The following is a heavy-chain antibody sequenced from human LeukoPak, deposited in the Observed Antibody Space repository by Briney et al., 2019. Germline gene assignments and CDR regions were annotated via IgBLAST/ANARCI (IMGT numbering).Heavy chain of an antibody. V-gene: IGHV4-38-2*02. CDR1: GYSISSGYQ. Sequence: SETLSLTCGVSGYSISSGYQWAWIRQSPGKGLEWIGSIYHSGSVHYNPSLKSRVTISVETSKNQFSLNMYSATAADTAVYYCARDPRWLTPDCTSTSCYENYFDPWGQGTLVTVSS. CDR3: ARDPRWLTPDCTSTSCYENYFDP. D-gene: IGHD2-2*01. CDR2: IYHSGSV. J-gene: IGHJ5*02.